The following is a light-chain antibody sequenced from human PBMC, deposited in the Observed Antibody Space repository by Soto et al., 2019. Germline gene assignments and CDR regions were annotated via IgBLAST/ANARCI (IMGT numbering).Light chain of an antibody. CDR2: DAS. J-gene: IGKJ2*01. V-gene: IGKV3-11*01. CDR3: QQRSNWPPVYS. CDR1: RSLSNY. Sequence: ETVLTQSPATLSLSPGDRATLSCRASRSLSNYLAWYQQKPGQAPRLLIYDASNRATGIPARFSGSGSGTDFTLTISSLEPEDFAVYYCQQRSNWPPVYSFGQGTKLEI.